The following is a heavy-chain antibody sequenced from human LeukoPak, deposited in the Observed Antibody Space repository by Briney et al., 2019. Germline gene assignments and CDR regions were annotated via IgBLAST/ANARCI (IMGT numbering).Heavy chain of an antibody. CDR3: ARGCRVVPGVHNVGRTQYYNGMDV. V-gene: IGHV1-46*01. CDR1: GYTFTTYF. J-gene: IGHJ6*02. D-gene: IGHD2-2*01. CDR2: IDPSDGST. Sequence: ASVKVSCTASGYTFTTYFVHWVGQAPGQGVEWMGIIDPSDGSTSHEQKFQGRVTITRDTSTSTVYMELSSLRSEDTAVYFCARGCRVVPGVHNVGRTQYYNGMDVGGQGTTVTVS.